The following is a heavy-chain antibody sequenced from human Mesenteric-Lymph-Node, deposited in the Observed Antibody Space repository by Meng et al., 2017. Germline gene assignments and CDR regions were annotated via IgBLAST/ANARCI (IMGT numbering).Heavy chain of an antibody. CDR3: AKGKGGDSSGYYYAKYYNYGMDV. Sequence: SEILSPTCTVLGASTSSNYWSWIRQLPGKGPEWIRHFYYSGSTNYNHPHKSRDTISVDTSKNQFSMKLSTVSAADTTVYYCAKGKGGDSSGYYYAKYYNYGMDVWGQGTTVTVSS. J-gene: IGHJ6*02. D-gene: IGHD3-22*01. CDR2: FYYSGST. V-gene: IGHV4-59*01. CDR1: GASTSSNY.